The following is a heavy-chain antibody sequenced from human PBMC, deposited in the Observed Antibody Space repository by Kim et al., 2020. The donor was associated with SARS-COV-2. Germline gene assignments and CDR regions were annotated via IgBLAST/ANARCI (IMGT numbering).Heavy chain of an antibody. CDR3: APRGVDTSMGFDY. D-gene: IGHD5-18*01. CDR2: ISYDGSDK. J-gene: IGHJ4*02. Sequence: GGSLRLSCAASGFTFSSYGMHWVRQAPGKGLEWVAVISYDGSDKDFADSVRGRFTISRDNSKNTLYLQMNSLRAEDTAVYYCAPRGVDTSMGFDYWGQGTLVTVSS. V-gene: IGHV3-30*03. CDR1: GFTFSSYG.